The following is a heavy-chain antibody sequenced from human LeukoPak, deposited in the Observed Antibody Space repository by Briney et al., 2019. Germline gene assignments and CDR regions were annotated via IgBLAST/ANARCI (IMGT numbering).Heavy chain of an antibody. Sequence: ASAKVSCKASGYTFTSYAMHWVRQAPGQRLEWMGWINAGNGNTKYSQKFQGRVTITRDTSASTAYMELSSLRSEDTAVYYCAREGTRLSGSSRWFDPWGQGTLVTVSS. D-gene: IGHD3-10*01. CDR3: AREGTRLSGSSRWFDP. CDR1: GYTFTSYA. J-gene: IGHJ5*02. CDR2: INAGNGNT. V-gene: IGHV1-3*01.